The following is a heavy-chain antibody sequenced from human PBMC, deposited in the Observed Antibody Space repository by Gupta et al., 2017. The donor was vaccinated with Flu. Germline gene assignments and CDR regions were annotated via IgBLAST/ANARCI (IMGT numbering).Heavy chain of an antibody. Sequence: SPSRGLEWLGRTYYRSKWYAEYAVSLKSRISINPDTSKNQFSLQLNSVTPEDTAVYYCTRDLTRGVTIFGVVINQAAFDIWGQGTTVTVSS. V-gene: IGHV6-1*01. CDR3: TRDLTRGVTIFGVVINQAAFDI. D-gene: IGHD3-3*01. J-gene: IGHJ3*02. CDR2: TYYRSKWYA.